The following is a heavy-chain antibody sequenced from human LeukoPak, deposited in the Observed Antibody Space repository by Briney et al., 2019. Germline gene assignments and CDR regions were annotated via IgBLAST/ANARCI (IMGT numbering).Heavy chain of an antibody. J-gene: IGHJ5*02. CDR2: IYYSGST. Sequence: PSETLSLTCTVSGGSLSSSSYYWGWIRQPPGKGLEWIGSIYYSGSTQYNPSLKSRVTISVDTSKNQFSLKLSSVTAADTAVYYCARRRASYSGSSGYYYGGWFDPWGQGTLVTVSS. D-gene: IGHD3-22*01. V-gene: IGHV4-39*01. CDR3: ARRRASYSGSSGYYYGGWFDP. CDR1: GGSLSSSSYY.